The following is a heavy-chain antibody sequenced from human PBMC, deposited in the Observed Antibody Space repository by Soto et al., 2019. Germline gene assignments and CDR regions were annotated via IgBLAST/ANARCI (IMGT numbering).Heavy chain of an antibody. J-gene: IGHJ6*02. V-gene: IGHV4-31*03. D-gene: IGHD3-3*01. Sequence: QVHLQESGPGLVKPSQTLTLTCTVSGGSINTGGYYWRWIRQHPGKGLEWLGYVHYSGSTYYNPTLTRRVTLTVATSKNQFSLELTSVTAADTAVDYCARDRGNYDFSTGYAYYYYGMDVWGQGTTVTVSS. CDR2: VHYSGST. CDR3: ARDRGNYDFSTGYAYYYYGMDV. CDR1: GGSINTGGYY.